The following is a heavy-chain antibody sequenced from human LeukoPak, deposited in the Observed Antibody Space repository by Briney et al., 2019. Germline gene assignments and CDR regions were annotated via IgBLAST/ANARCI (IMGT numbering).Heavy chain of an antibody. CDR1: GFTFDDYA. V-gene: IGHV3-9*01. CDR3: ARDLDWFDP. Sequence: GGSLRLSCIASGFTFDDYAMHWVRQAPGKGLEWVSGISWNSGSIGYADSVKGRFTISRDNAKNTLYLQMNSLRAEDTAVYYCARDLDWFDPWGQGTLVTVSS. J-gene: IGHJ5*02. CDR2: ISWNSGSI.